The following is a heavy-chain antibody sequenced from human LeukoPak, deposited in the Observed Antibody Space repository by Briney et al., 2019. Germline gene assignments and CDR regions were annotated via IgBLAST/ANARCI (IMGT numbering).Heavy chain of an antibody. J-gene: IGHJ4*02. CDR2: INPKSGGQ. V-gene: IGHV1-2*02. CDR1: GYTFTGYY. D-gene: IGHD3-22*01. Sequence: ASVKVSCKASGYTFTGYYMHWVRQAPGQGLEGMGWINPKSGGQNYAQKLQGRVIMTREKSISTAYMELSRLRSDDTAVYYCGRDRGRVYYDSSGRAVDYWGQGTLVTVSS. CDR3: GRDRGRVYYDSSGRAVDY.